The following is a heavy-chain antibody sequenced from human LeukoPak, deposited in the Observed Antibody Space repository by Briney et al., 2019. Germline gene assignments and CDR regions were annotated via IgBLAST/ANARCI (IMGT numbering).Heavy chain of an antibody. CDR3: ARDLSHTFDY. Sequence: GGSLRLSFAASGLALITSWVGSVRQAPGKGLVWVSHINTDGTYKNYADSVKRRFTLSRDNAKNTLDLQMNSLRAEDTAVYYCARDLSHTFDYWGQGALVTVSS. J-gene: IGHJ4*02. V-gene: IGHV3-74*01. CDR1: GLALITSW. CDR2: INTDGTYK.